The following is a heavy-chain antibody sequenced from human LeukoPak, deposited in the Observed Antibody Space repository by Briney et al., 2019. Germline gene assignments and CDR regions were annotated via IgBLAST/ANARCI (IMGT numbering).Heavy chain of an antibody. CDR1: GFSFSSYW. Sequence: GGSLRLSCAASGFSFSSYWMHWVRQAPGKGLLWVSRISTDGSSTSYADSVKGRSTISRDNAKNSLYLQMSSLRAEDTAVYYCARGLMQQLVYYYYYYMDVWGKGTTVTVSS. V-gene: IGHV3-74*01. J-gene: IGHJ6*03. CDR3: ARGLMQQLVYYYYYYMDV. CDR2: ISTDGSST. D-gene: IGHD6-13*01.